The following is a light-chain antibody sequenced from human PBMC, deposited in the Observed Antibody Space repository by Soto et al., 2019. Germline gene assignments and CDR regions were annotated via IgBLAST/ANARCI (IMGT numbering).Light chain of an antibody. CDR1: RPVSSAY. V-gene: IGKV3-20*01. CDR2: GAS. CDR3: QQYGSSMYA. Sequence: EIVLTQSPGSLSLSPGERATLSCRTSRPVSSAYLAWYQQKPGQAPRLLIYGASSRASGIPDRFSGSVSGTAFTLTISRLEPEDFAVYYCQQYGSSMYAFGQGTKLEIK. J-gene: IGKJ2*01.